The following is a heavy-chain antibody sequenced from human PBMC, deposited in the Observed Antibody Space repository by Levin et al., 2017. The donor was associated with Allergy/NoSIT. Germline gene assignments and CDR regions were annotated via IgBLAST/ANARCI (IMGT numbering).Heavy chain of an antibody. CDR2: IYWNDDR. J-gene: IGHJ4*02. CDR3: AQGPAAAGHRYLDK. Sequence: SGPTLVKPTQTLTLTCTFSGFSLSPSGVGVTWIRQPPGKALEWLALIYWNDDRHYSPSLKSRLTVTKDTSRNQVVLTMTDMGPMDTSTYYCAQGPAAAGHRYLDKWGQGTLVTVSS. V-gene: IGHV2-5*01. D-gene: IGHD2-2*01. CDR1: GFSLSPSGVG.